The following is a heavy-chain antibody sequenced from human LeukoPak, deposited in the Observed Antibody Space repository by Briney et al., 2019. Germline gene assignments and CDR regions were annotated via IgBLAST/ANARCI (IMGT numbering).Heavy chain of an antibody. D-gene: IGHD1-26*01. CDR2: INHSGST. Sequence: KPSETLSLTXAVYGGSFSGAYWSSIRQAPGKGLEWIGEINHSGSTNYNPSLKSRVTISVDTSKNQFSLKLTSLTAADTAMYYCARGIGTWFDPWGQGTLVTVSS. CDR1: GGSFSGAY. CDR3: ARGIGTWFDP. V-gene: IGHV4-34*01. J-gene: IGHJ5*02.